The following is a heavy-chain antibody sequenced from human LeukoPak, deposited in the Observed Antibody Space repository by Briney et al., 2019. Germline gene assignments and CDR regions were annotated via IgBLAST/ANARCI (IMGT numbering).Heavy chain of an antibody. D-gene: IGHD5-18*01. CDR1: GFTFSSYA. CDR3: AKAPAMDPYYFDY. CDR2: ISGSGGST. Sequence: GGSLRLSCAASGFTFSSYAMSWVRQAPGKGLEWVSAISGSGGSTYYAASVKGRFTISRDNSKNTLYLQMNSLRAEDTAVYYCAKAPAMDPYYFDYWGQGTLVTVSS. J-gene: IGHJ4*02. V-gene: IGHV3-23*01.